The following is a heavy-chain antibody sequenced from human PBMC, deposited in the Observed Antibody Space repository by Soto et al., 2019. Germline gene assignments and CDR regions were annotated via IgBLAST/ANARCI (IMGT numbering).Heavy chain of an antibody. V-gene: IGHV1-18*01. Sequence: ASVKVSCKASGFTFSSYTISWVRQAPGQGLEWMGWISAYNGNTYYAQKFQGRVTMTTETPTGTAYMELRSLRSDDTAVYYCARLGYGDSESDWGQGTLVTVSS. J-gene: IGHJ4*02. CDR2: ISAYNGNT. D-gene: IGHD4-17*01. CDR3: ARLGYGDSESD. CDR1: GFTFSSYT.